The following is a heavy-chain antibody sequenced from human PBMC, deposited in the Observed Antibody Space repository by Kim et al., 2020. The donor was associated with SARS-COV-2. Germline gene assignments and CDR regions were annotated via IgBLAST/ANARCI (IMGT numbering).Heavy chain of an antibody. J-gene: IGHJ6*02. CDR3: ARAQVYSSRWYDHYYYGMDV. Sequence: SETLSLTCAVYGGSFSGYYWSWIRQPPGKGLEWIGEINPRGGTNSNPSLQSRVTLSVDTSKNQFSLKLSSVTAADTAVYYCARAQVYSSRWYDHYYYGMDVWGQGTTVTVSS. D-gene: IGHD6-13*01. CDR2: INPRGGT. CDR1: GGSFSGYY. V-gene: IGHV4-34*01.